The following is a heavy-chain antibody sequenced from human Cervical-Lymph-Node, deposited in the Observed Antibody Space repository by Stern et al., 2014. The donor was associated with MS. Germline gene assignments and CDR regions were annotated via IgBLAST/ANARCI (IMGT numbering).Heavy chain of an antibody. CDR3: ATPVSVTVGAMDV. V-gene: IGHV1-69*01. CDR2: IIPIFGTP. CDR1: GGAFNTYP. J-gene: IGHJ6*02. D-gene: IGHD2-21*02. Sequence: VQLLESGAEVKKPGSSVKVSCKASGGAFNTYPINWVRQARGRALELMGGIIPIFGTPNYAQRFKGRVTIGADEATTTAYMELSSLTYEDTAVYYCATPVSVTVGAMDVWGQGTAVTVSS.